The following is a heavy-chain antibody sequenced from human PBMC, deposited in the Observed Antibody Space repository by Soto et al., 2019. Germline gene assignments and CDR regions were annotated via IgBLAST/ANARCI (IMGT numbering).Heavy chain of an antibody. CDR2: ISGSGGTT. Sequence: EVQLLESGGGLVQPGGSLRLSCAASGFTLCSYAMSWVRQAPGKGLEWVSAISGSGGTTYYADSVKGRFTISRDTSKNSLYLQMNSLRAEDTAVYYCAKVESYYYHSSGYYSSPLFWGQGTLVTVSS. CDR3: AKVESYYYHSSGYYSSPLF. V-gene: IGHV3-23*01. J-gene: IGHJ4*02. CDR1: GFTLCSYA. D-gene: IGHD3-22*01.